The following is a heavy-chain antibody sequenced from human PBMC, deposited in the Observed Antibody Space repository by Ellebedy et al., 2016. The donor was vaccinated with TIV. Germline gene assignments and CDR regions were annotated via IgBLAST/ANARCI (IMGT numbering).Heavy chain of an antibody. Sequence: AASVKVSCKASGYTFTGYYMHWVRQAPGQGLEWMGWISAYNGNTNYAQKLQGRVTMTTDTSTSTAYMELRSLRSDDTAVYYCARLVRVVVPAAREAPNWFDPWGQGTLVTVSS. D-gene: IGHD2-2*01. CDR2: ISAYNGNT. J-gene: IGHJ5*02. CDR1: GYTFTGYY. V-gene: IGHV1-18*04. CDR3: ARLVRVVVPAAREAPNWFDP.